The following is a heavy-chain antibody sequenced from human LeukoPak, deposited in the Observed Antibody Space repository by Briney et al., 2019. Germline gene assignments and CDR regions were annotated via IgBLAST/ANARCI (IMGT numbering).Heavy chain of an antibody. CDR2: ISGSGGST. D-gene: IGHD1-26*01. Sequence: GGSLRLSCAASGFTFSSYAMGWVRQAPGKGLEWVSAISGSGGSTYYADSVKGRFTISRDNSKNTLYLQMNSLRAEDTAVYYCAKEPPLSWELLSEGYFDYWGQGTLVTVSS. V-gene: IGHV3-23*01. CDR1: GFTFSSYA. J-gene: IGHJ4*02. CDR3: AKEPPLSWELLSEGYFDY.